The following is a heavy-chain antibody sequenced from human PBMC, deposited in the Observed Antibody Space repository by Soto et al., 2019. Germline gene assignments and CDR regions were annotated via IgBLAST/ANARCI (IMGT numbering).Heavy chain of an antibody. CDR1: GFTFSSHA. V-gene: IGHV3-30*04. CDR3: AKDRGRYCSGGTCYLFDY. CDR2: ISYDGSSL. J-gene: IGHJ4*02. Sequence: QVQLVESGGGVVQPGRSLRLSCAASGFTFSSHAMHWVRQAPGKGLEWVAIISYDGSSLYYADSVKGRFTISRDNSKNALYRQMNSLRAEDTALYYCAKDRGRYCSGGTCYLFDYWGQGTLVTVSS. D-gene: IGHD2-15*01.